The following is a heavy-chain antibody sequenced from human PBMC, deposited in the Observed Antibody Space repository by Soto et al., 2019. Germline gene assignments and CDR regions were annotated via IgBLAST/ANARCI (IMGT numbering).Heavy chain of an antibody. CDR2: MIPILGIA. CDR3: ARDRPPIVVVPADSGYGTDV. Sequence: QVQLVQSGAEVKKPGSSVKVSCKASAGPFSRYTISWVRQAPGQGLEWMGRMIPILGIANYAQKFQGRVTITADKSTSTAYMELSSLRSEDTAVYYCARDRPPIVVVPADSGYGTDVWGQGTTVTVSS. V-gene: IGHV1-69*08. CDR1: AGPFSRYT. J-gene: IGHJ6*02. D-gene: IGHD2-2*01.